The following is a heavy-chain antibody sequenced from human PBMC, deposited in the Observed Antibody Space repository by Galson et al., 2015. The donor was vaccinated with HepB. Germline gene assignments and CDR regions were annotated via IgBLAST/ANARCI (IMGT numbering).Heavy chain of an antibody. D-gene: IGHD1-7*01. CDR3: ARDSRLELHLNNYYSYGMDV. Sequence: SVKVSCKASGYDFNKYGLSWVRQVPRQGLEWMGWVRGYDGSANYAPKFKGRVTMTTQTSTDTAFMEMRSLRADDTAVYFCARDSRLELHLNNYYSYGMDVWGQGTAVLVS. V-gene: IGHV1-18*01. CDR2: VRGYDGSA. CDR1: GYDFNKYG. J-gene: IGHJ6*02.